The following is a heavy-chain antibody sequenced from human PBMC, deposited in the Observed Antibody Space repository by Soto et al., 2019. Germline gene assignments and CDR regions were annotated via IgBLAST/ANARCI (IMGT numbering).Heavy chain of an antibody. D-gene: IGHD2-2*01. Sequence: SVKVSCKASGGTFSSYAISWVRQAPGQGLEWMGGIIPIFGTANYAQKFQGRVTITADESTSTAYMELSSLRSEDTAVYYCARNLGYCSSTSCPPDVYYYYGMDVWGQGTTVTVSS. CDR1: GGTFSSYA. CDR2: IIPIFGTA. CDR3: ARNLGYCSSTSCPPDVYYYYGMDV. V-gene: IGHV1-69*13. J-gene: IGHJ6*02.